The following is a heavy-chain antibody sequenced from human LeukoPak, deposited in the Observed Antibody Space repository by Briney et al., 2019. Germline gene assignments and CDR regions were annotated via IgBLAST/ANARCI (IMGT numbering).Heavy chain of an antibody. CDR3: ARGDCAGGTCYSDY. CDR2: ISGSAGST. Sequence: GGSLRLSCAASGFTFSSYAMSWVRQAPGKGLEWVSGISGSAGSTYYADSVKGRFTISRDYSKNTLCLQMNSLRAEDTAVYYCARGDCAGGTCYSDYWGQGTLVTVSS. J-gene: IGHJ4*02. V-gene: IGHV3-23*01. CDR1: GFTFSSYA. D-gene: IGHD2-8*02.